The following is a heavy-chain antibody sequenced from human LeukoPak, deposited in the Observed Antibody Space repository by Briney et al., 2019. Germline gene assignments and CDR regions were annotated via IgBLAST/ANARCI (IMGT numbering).Heavy chain of an antibody. V-gene: IGHV1-2*02. CDR2: INPDSGGT. Sequence: ASVKVSCKASGYTFTGYYIHWVRQAPGQGLEWMGWINPDSGGTNYAQKFQGRVTMTRDTSISTVYMDLSRLISDDTAVYYCATHCGGGSCFFYKFDYWGQGTQVTVSS. CDR1: GYTFTGYY. CDR3: ATHCGGGSCFFYKFDY. D-gene: IGHD2-15*01. J-gene: IGHJ4*02.